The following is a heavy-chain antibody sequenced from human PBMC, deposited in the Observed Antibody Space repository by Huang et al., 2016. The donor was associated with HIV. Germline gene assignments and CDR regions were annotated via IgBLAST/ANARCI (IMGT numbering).Heavy chain of an antibody. CDR3: ARGGGIQLWLLGYYYMDV. D-gene: IGHD5-18*01. CDR1: GYTFSSFG. J-gene: IGHJ6*03. Sequence: HVQLVQSGAEVKKPGASVKVSCKASGYTFSSFGISGVRQAPGQGLEWVGWISVYNGNTKIAQKFQGRLTMPTDTSTSTAYMELRSRRSDDTAVYYCARGGGIQLWLLGYYYMDVWGNGTTVTVSS. CDR2: ISVYNGNT. V-gene: IGHV1-18*01.